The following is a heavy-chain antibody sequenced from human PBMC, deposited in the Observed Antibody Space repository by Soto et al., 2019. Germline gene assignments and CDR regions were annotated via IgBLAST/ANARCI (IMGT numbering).Heavy chain of an antibody. V-gene: IGHV4-59*08. D-gene: IGHD3-3*01. CDR3: ASSLGGRYYDFWSGYLLDYYMDV. CDR2: IHYSGST. J-gene: IGHJ6*03. CDR1: GGSISSYY. Sequence: SETLSLTCTVSGGSISSYYWSWIRQPPGKGLEWIGYIHYSGSTNYNPSLKSRVTISVDTSKNQFSLKLSSVTAADTAVYYCASSLGGRYYDFWSGYLLDYYMDVWGKGTTVTVSS.